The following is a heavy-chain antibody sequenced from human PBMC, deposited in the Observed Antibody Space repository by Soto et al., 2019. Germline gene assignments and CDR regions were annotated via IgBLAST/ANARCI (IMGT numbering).Heavy chain of an antibody. V-gene: IGHV4-39*01. Sequence: SETLSLTCTVSGGSISSSTSYWGWIRQPPGKGLEWIGSIYYSGSTYYNPSLKSRVTISVDTSKNQFSLKLSSVTAADTAVYYCARLPGYCSSTSCSNEGYYYGMDVWGQGTTVTVSS. CDR3: ARLPGYCSSTSCSNEGYYYGMDV. CDR2: IYYSGST. D-gene: IGHD2-2*01. J-gene: IGHJ6*02. CDR1: GGSISSSTSY.